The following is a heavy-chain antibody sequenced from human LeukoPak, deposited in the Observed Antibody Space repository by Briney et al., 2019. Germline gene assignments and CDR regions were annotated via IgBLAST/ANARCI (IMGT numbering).Heavy chain of an antibody. D-gene: IGHD4-17*01. CDR3: ASLPPDYGDYNAHLDV. CDR1: GYTFTSYG. CDR2: ISAYNGNT. V-gene: IGHV1-18*01. J-gene: IGHJ6*02. Sequence: GASVKVSCKASGYTFTSYGISWVRQAPGQGLEWMGWISAYNGNTNYAQKLQGRVTMTTDTSTSTAYMELRSLRSDDTAVYYCASLPPDYGDYNAHLDVWGQGTTVTVSS.